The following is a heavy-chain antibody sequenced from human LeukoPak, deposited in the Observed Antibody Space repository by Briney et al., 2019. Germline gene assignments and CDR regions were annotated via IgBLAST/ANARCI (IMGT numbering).Heavy chain of an antibody. Sequence: GASVKVSCKASRYTFTSYYMYWVRQAPGQGLEWMGIINPSGGSTSYAQKFQGRVTMTRDMSTSTDYMELSGLRSEDTAVYYCARDNSVEDTAWWFDPWGQGTLVTVSS. D-gene: IGHD4-23*01. CDR3: ARDNSVEDTAWWFDP. CDR2: INPSGGST. J-gene: IGHJ5*02. V-gene: IGHV1-46*01. CDR1: RYTFTSYY.